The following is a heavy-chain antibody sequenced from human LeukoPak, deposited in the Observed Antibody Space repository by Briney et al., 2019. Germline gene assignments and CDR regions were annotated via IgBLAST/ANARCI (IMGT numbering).Heavy chain of an antibody. J-gene: IGHJ4*02. CDR3: ARAVYSSSALDY. Sequence: SETLSLTCSFSGTSINSYYWSWIRQPPGKGLEWIGYNYYSGITNYNPSLKSRVTISVDTSKNQFSLKLSSVTAADTAVYYCARAVYSSSALDYWGQGTLVTVSS. V-gene: IGHV4-59*01. D-gene: IGHD6-13*01. CDR1: GTSINSYY. CDR2: NYYSGIT.